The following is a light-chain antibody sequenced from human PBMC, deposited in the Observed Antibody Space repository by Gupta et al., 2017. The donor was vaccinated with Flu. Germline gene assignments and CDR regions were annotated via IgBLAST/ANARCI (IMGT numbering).Light chain of an antibody. CDR2: DDS. V-gene: IGLV3-21*02. J-gene: IGLJ1*01. CDR3: QVWDGRSDLYC. CDR1: SIGTKS. Sequence: SYVLTQPPSVSVAPGQTAKITCGANSIGTKSVHWYQHKPGQAPVLVVHDDSDRPSGIPERFSGSNSGNTATLTISRVAAGDEADYYCQVWDGRSDLYCFVTGTTVTVL.